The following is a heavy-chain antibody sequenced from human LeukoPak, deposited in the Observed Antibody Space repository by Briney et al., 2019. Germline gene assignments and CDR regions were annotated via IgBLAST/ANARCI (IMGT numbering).Heavy chain of an antibody. Sequence: SETLSLTCAVYGGSFSGYYWSWLRQPPGKGLEWIGEINHSGSTNYNPSLKSRVTISVDTSKNQFSLKLSSVTAADTAVYYCAREREDIVVVPAAIRRDWFDPWGQGTLVTVSS. D-gene: IGHD2-2*02. J-gene: IGHJ5*02. CDR2: INHSGST. CDR1: GGSFSGYY. CDR3: AREREDIVVVPAAIRRDWFDP. V-gene: IGHV4-34*01.